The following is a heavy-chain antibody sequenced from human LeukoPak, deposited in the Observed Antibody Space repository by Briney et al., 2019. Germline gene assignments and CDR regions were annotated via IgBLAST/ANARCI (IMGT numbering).Heavy chain of an antibody. CDR1: GGSISSYY. J-gene: IGHJ6*02. CDR2: IYYSGST. Sequence: SETLSLTCTVSGGSISSYYWSWIRQPPGKGLEWIGWIYYSGSTNYNPSLKSRVTISVDTSKNQFSLKLTSVTPADTAVYYCARFLTVVTPSLYYYGMDVWGQGTMVTVSS. D-gene: IGHD4-23*01. CDR3: ARFLTVVTPSLYYYGMDV. V-gene: IGHV4-59*08.